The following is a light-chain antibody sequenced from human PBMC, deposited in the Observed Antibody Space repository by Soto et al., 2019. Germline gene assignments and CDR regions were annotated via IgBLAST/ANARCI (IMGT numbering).Light chain of an antibody. CDR1: SSDVGGYDY. V-gene: IGLV2-14*01. J-gene: IGLJ2*01. CDR2: EVS. Sequence: QSALTHPASVSVSPGQSITSSCTGTSSDVGGYDYVAWYQQHPGKAPKLMIYEVSNRPSGVSNRFSGSKSGNTASLTISGLQAEDEADYYCSSYTSRSTRVFGGGTKVTVL. CDR3: SSYTSRSTRV.